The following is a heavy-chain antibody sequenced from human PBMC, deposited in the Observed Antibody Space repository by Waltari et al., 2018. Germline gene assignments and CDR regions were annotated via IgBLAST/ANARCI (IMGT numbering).Heavy chain of an antibody. Sequence: EVQLVESGGGLVQPGGSLRLSCAASGFTFHNYWMSWVRQTPGKGLEWVGNISPDGSDSYSMDSVKGRFTISRDNAKSSLSLHMNSLRAEDTALYYCARDNNWSYDSWGQGTLVTVSS. CDR2: ISPDGSDS. CDR3: ARDNNWSYDS. D-gene: IGHD1-7*01. V-gene: IGHV3-7*01. CDR1: GFTFHNYW. J-gene: IGHJ5*01.